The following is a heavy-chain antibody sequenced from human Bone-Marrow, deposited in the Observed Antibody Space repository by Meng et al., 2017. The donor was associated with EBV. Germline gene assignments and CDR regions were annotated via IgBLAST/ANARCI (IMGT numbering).Heavy chain of an antibody. CDR1: GGSVSSGSYY. D-gene: IGHD2-2*01. V-gene: IGHV4-61*01. J-gene: IGHJ4*02. Sequence: QVQLQESGPGLVKPSETLSLTCTVSGGSVSSGSYYWSWIRQPPGKGLQWIGYIYYSGSTNYNPSLKSRATISMDTSKNQFSLKLSSVTAADTAVYYCAKVVPAAFDYWGQGTLVTVSS. CDR3: AKVVPAAFDY. CDR2: IYYSGST.